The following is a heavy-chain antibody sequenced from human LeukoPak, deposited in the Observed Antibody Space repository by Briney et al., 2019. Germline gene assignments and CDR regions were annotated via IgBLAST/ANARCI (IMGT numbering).Heavy chain of an antibody. V-gene: IGHV3-49*04. D-gene: IGHD3-3*01. Sequence: GGSLRLSYTASGFTFGDYAMSWVRQAPGKGLEWVSFIRGKAYGGTIEYAASVKGRFIISRDDSKGITYLQMNSLRTEDTAVYYCARDYSGYDFWNGYNDAFDMWGRGTMVTVSS. CDR1: GFTFGDYA. CDR3: ARDYSGYDFWNGYNDAFDM. J-gene: IGHJ3*02. CDR2: IRGKAYGGTI.